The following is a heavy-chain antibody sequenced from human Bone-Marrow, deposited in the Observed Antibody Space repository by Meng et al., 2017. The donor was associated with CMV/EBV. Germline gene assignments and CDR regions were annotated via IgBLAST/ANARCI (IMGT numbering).Heavy chain of an antibody. CDR2: INPDGSGN. V-gene: IGHV3-7*01. CDR3: ARDWGASQSSNAY. CDR1: GFTLSSHW. J-gene: IGHJ4*02. D-gene: IGHD3-16*01. Sequence: GESLKISCAASGFTLSSHWMSWVRQAPGKGLEWVAMINPDGSGNYYVDSVKGRFTISRDNAKNSLYLQMNSLRAEDTAVYYCARDWGASQSSNAYWGQGPLVTVSS.